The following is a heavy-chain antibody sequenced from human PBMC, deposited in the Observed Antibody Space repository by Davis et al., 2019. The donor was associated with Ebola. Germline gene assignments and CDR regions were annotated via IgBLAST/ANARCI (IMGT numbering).Heavy chain of an antibody. V-gene: IGHV3-23*01. Sequence: GGSLRLSCAASGFTFSSNAMTWVRQAPGKGLEWVSTISGSGGSTYYADSVKGRFTISRDNSKNTLYLQMNSLRAEGTAVYYCARDYCGGDCFYYYYGMDVWGQGTTVTVSS. CDR2: ISGSGGST. CDR3: ARDYCGGDCFYYYYGMDV. J-gene: IGHJ6*02. D-gene: IGHD2-21*02. CDR1: GFTFSSNA.